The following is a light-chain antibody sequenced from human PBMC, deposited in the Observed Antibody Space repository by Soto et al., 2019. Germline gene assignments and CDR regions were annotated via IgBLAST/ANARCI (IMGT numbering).Light chain of an antibody. V-gene: IGKV1-39*01. Sequence: DIQMTQSPFSLSASVGDRVTITCRASQSISSYLNWYQQKPGKPPKLLIYAAVSLQSGIPSRFSAYGSGTDFTLTINSLQPEDFATYSCQQSYSTPIPFGQGTRLEIK. CDR1: QSISSY. CDR3: QQSYSTPIP. J-gene: IGKJ5*01. CDR2: AAV.